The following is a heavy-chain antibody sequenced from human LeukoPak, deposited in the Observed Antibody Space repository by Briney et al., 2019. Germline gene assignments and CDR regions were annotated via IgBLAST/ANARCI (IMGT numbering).Heavy chain of an antibody. CDR3: AKMDLINRRGYFDY. CDR2: IYDDNT. V-gene: IGHV3-23*01. J-gene: IGHJ4*02. CDR1: GFTVSAYA. Sequence: GGSLRLSCAASGFTVSAYAMAWVRQAPGKGLEWVSTIYDDNTYYADSVKGRFAISTDNSKNTLYLQMNSLRAEDTAVYYCAKMDLINRRGYFDYWGQGTLVTVSS. D-gene: IGHD1-14*01.